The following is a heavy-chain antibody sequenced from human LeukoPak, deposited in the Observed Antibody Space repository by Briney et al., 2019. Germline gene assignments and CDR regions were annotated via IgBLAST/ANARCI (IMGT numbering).Heavy chain of an antibody. D-gene: IGHD2-2*01. J-gene: IGHJ6*02. CDR3: ASLVVPAAIVRYYYGMDV. V-gene: IGHV4-34*01. CDR2: INHSGST. CDR1: GFTFSNYA. Sequence: LRLSCAASGFTFSNYAMGWVRQSPGKGLEWIGEINHSGSTTYNPSLKSRVTISVDTSKNQFSLKLSSVPAADTAVYYCASLVVPAAIVRYYYGMDVWGQGTTVTVSS.